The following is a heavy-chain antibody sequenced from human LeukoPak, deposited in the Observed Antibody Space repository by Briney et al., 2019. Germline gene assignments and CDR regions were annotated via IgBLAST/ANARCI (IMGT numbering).Heavy chain of an antibody. CDR3: ARDLLRAVAGTLAYYGMDV. CDR1: GFTFRSYA. Sequence: PGRSLRLSCAASGFTFRSYAMNWVRQAPCKGLEWVSAISGSGSNKYYADSVKGRFTTSRENSKNTLYLQMNSLRAEDTAVYYCARDLLRAVAGTLAYYGMDVWGQGTTVTVSS. V-gene: IGHV3-23*01. CDR2: ISGSGSNK. D-gene: IGHD6-19*01. J-gene: IGHJ6*02.